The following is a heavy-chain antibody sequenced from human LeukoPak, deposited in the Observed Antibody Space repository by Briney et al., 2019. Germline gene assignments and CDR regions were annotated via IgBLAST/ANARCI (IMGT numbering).Heavy chain of an antibody. J-gene: IGHJ4*02. CDR3: ARGADGYNPGYFDY. CDR1: GVSVSSGSYY. Sequence: SETLSLTCTVSGVSVSSGSYYWSWIRQPPGKGLEWIGYIYYSGNTNYNPSLKSRVTISGDTSKNQFSLKLSSVTAADTAVYYCARGADGYNPGYFDYWGQGTLVTVSS. CDR2: IYYSGNT. V-gene: IGHV4-61*01. D-gene: IGHD5-24*01.